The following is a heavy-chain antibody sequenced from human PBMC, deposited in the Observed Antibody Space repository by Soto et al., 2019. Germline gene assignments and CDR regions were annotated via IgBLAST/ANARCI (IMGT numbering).Heavy chain of an antibody. CDR1: GFTLSDYY. V-gene: IGHV3-11*05. Sequence: QVQLVESGGGLVKPGGSLRLSCAVSGFTLSDYYMSWIRQAPGNGLEWVSYISSSRSYTNYADSVKGRFTISRDNAKNSLYLQMNSLRVEDTAVYYCARDADILPGSDAFDIWGQGTMVTVSS. CDR2: ISSSRSYT. D-gene: IGHD3-9*01. J-gene: IGHJ3*02. CDR3: ARDADILPGSDAFDI.